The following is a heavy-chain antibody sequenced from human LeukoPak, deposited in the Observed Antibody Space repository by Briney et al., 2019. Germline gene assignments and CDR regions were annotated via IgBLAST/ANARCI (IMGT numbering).Heavy chain of an antibody. CDR1: GGSISSGDYY. V-gene: IGHV4-30-4*02. D-gene: IGHD3-22*01. CDR3: ARTTYYYDSSGYYFSAFDI. J-gene: IGHJ3*02. Sequence: PSETLSLTCTVSGGSISSGDYYWSWIRQPPGKGLEWIGYIYYSGSTYYNPSLKSRVTISVDMSKNQFSLKLSSVTAADTAVYYCARTTYYYDSSGYYFSAFDIWGQGTMVTVSS. CDR2: IYYSGST.